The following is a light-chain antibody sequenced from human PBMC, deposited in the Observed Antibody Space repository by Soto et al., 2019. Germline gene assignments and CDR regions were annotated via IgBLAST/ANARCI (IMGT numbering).Light chain of an antibody. CDR2: GAS. CDR1: QSIGTD. Sequence: DIQLTQSPSSLSASMGDRVSITCRASQSIGTDLNWYQQKPVKAPKLLIYGASTLQGGVPSRFSGSVSGTEFTLTISSLQPGDLATYFCQQTYSTPWTFGQGTKVDI. CDR3: QQTYSTPWT. J-gene: IGKJ1*01. V-gene: IGKV1-39*01.